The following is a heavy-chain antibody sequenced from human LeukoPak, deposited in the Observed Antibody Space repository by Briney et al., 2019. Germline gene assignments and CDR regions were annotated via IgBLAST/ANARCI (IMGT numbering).Heavy chain of an antibody. CDR3: ARRLYYYYGMDV. CDR2: IYYSGST. Sequence: PSETLSLTCTVSGGSISSYYWSWIRQPPGKGLEWIGYIYYSGSTNYNPSLKSRATISVDTSKNQFSLKLSSVTAADTAVYYCARRLYYYYGMDVWGQGTTVTVSS. J-gene: IGHJ6*02. CDR1: GGSISSYY. V-gene: IGHV4-59*08.